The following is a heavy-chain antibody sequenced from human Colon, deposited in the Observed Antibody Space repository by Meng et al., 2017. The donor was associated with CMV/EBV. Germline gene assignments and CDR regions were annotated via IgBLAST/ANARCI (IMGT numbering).Heavy chain of an antibody. CDR2: ISAYNGNT. D-gene: IGHD3-3*01. J-gene: IGHJ6*02. Sequence: ASVKVSCKASGYTFTSYGISWVRQAPGQGLEWMGWISAYNGNTNYAQKLQGRVTMTTDTSTSTAYMELSSLRSEDTAVYYCAGGDHRGFWSGYRLGYYNGMDVWGQGTTVTVSS. CDR1: GYTFTSYG. V-gene: IGHV1-18*01. CDR3: AGGDHRGFWSGYRLGYYNGMDV.